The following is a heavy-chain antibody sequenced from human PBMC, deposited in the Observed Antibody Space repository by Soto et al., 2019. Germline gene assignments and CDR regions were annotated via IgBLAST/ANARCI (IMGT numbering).Heavy chain of an antibody. D-gene: IGHD3-22*01. V-gene: IGHV3-23*01. Sequence: EVQLLESGGGLVQPGGSLRPSCAASGFTFSSYAMSWVRQVPGKGLEWVSVISYSGAGTHYADSVKGRLTISRDNSKNTLYLQMNSLRAEDTAVYYCARRDTSGHYYYDYWGQGTLVTVSS. CDR1: GFTFSSYA. CDR2: ISYSGAGT. J-gene: IGHJ4*02. CDR3: ARRDTSGHYYYDY.